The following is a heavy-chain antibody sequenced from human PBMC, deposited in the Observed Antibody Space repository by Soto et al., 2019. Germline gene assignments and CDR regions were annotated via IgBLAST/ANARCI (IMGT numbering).Heavy chain of an antibody. V-gene: IGHV3-33*01. CDR2: IWYDGSNE. CDR1: GFTFSRHG. D-gene: IGHD6-25*01. CDR3: ARDYTSTGYGLVY. Sequence: GGSLRLSCAASGFTFSRHGMHWVRQAPGKGLEWVAIIWYDGSNEYYADSVRGRFTISRDNSKNTLYLQMSSLRVDDTAVYYCARDYTSTGYGLVYWGQGALVTAPQ. J-gene: IGHJ4*02.